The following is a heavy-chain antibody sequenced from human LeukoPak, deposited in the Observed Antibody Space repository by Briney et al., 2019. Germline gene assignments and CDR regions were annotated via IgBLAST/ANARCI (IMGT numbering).Heavy chain of an antibody. Sequence: GGSLRLSCAASGFTFSSYWMSWVRQAPGKGLEWVANIKQDGSEKYYVDSVKGRFTISRDNAKNSLYLQMNSLRAEDTAVYYCARDPLNLDIVVVPAAMRDWGQGTLVTVSS. CDR1: GFTFSSYW. V-gene: IGHV3-7*01. CDR2: IKQDGSEK. CDR3: ARDPLNLDIVVVPAAMRD. J-gene: IGHJ4*02. D-gene: IGHD2-2*01.